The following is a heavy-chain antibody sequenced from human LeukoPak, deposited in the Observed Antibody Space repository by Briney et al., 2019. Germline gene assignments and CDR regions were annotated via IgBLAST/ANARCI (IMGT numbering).Heavy chain of an antibody. CDR1: GFTFSDYY. D-gene: IGHD2-8*01. J-gene: IGHJ4*02. CDR2: IGPTGVST. Sequence: GGSLRLSCAASGFTFSDYYMSWIRQAPGKGLEWVSSIGPTGVSTYFADSVKGRFTISRDNSKNTLYLQMDSLRAEDTAVYYCVAYDPLDYWGQGTLVTVSS. CDR3: VAYDPLDY. V-gene: IGHV3-23*01.